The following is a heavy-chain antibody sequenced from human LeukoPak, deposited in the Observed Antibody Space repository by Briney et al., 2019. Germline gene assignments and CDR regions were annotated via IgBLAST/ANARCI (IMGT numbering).Heavy chain of an antibody. CDR1: GFTFSNYA. D-gene: IGHD3-16*01. Sequence: GGSLRLSCAASGFTFSNYAMSWVRQAPGKGLEWISSISGVGSSTYYADSVKGRITISRDNSKNTLYLQMNSLRAEGTAVYYCGAEWGVFYFDYWGQGTLVTVSS. CDR2: ISGVGSST. J-gene: IGHJ4*02. CDR3: GAEWGVFYFDY. V-gene: IGHV3-23*01.